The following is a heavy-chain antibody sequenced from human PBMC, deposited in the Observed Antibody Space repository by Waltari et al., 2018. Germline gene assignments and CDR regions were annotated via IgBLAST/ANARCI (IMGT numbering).Heavy chain of an antibody. CDR2: INHSGSA. CDR3: ARALGFGSSSGRIDF. J-gene: IGHJ4*02. V-gene: IGHV4-34*01. Sequence: QVQLQQWGAGLLKPSETLSLTCAVYGGSFSGYYWSWIRQPPGKGLEWIGEINHSGSANDNPSLKSRVTISVDTSKNQCSLKLSSVTAADTAVYYCARALGFGSSSGRIDFWGQGTLVTVSS. D-gene: IGHD1-26*01. CDR1: GGSFSGYY.